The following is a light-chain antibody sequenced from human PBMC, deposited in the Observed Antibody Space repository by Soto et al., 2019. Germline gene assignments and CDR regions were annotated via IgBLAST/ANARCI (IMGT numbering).Light chain of an antibody. V-gene: IGLV2-14*01. J-gene: IGLJ1*01. CDR3: SSYTTSSTV. CDR2: EVT. CDR1: SSDVGGYNY. Sequence: QPVLTQPASVSGSPGQSITISCTGTSSDVGGYNYVSWYQQHPGKAPKLMLYEVTDRPSGVSDRFSGSKSGNTASLTISGLQSEEEADYYCSSYTTSSTVFGTGTKLTAL.